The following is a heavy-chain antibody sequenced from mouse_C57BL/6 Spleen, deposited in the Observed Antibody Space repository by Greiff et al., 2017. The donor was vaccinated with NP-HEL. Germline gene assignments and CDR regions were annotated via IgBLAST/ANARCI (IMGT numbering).Heavy chain of an antibody. Sequence: VQLQQSGPELVKPGASVKMSCKASGYTFTDYNMNWVKQSHGKSLEWIGVINPYNGNTSYNQKFKGKATLTVDQSSSTAYMQLNSLPSEDSAVYYCARDCGYALDYWGQGTTVTVYS. V-gene: IGHV1-39*01. CDR1: GYTFTDYN. J-gene: IGHJ4*01. CDR3: ARDCGYALDY. CDR2: INPYNGNT. D-gene: IGHD1-1*02.